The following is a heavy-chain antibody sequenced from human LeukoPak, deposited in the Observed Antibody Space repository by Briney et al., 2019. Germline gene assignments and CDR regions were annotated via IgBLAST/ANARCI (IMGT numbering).Heavy chain of an antibody. CDR2: ISYDGSNK. V-gene: IGHV3-30*03. CDR1: GFTFSSYG. CDR3: ATGIAAAGTMPSYYYYMDV. Sequence: TGGSLRLSCAASGFTFSSYGMHWVRQAPGKGLEWVAVISYDGSNKYYADSVKGRFTISRDNSKNTLYLQMNSLRAEDTAVYYCATGIAAAGTMPSYYYYMDVWGKGTTVTVSS. J-gene: IGHJ6*03. D-gene: IGHD6-13*01.